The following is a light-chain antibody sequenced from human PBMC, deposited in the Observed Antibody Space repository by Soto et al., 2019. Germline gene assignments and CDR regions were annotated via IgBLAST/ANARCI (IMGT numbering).Light chain of an antibody. CDR3: QQYYSTPRT. CDR2: WAS. CDR1: QSVLYSSNNQNY. V-gene: IGKV4-1*01. J-gene: IGKJ2*01. Sequence: DIVMTQSADSLAVSLGERATINCKSSQSVLYSSNNQNYLAWYQQKPGQPPKLLIYWASTRESGVPDRFSGSGSGTYFTLTISSLQAEDVAVYYCQQYYSTPRTFGQGTKLEIK.